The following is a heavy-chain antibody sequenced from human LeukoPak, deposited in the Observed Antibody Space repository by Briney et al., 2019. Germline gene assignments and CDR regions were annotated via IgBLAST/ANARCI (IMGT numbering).Heavy chain of an antibody. Sequence: SQTLSLTCTVSGGSISSGDYYWSWLRQPPGKGLEWIAYMRDTVNTKGNPSFKSRLTLSADTSKNQFSLRLSSVTAADSAVYYCATIKRGNIYGYFDFWGQGILVTVSS. CDR1: GGSISSGDYY. CDR2: MRDTVNT. J-gene: IGHJ4*02. D-gene: IGHD5-18*01. V-gene: IGHV4-61*08. CDR3: ATIKRGNIYGYFDF.